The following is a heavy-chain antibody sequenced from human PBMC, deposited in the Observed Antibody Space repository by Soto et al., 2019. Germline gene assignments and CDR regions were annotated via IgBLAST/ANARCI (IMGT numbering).Heavy chain of an antibody. Sequence: EVQLLESGGALVQPGWSLRLSCAASGFTFRNYAMSWVRQAPGKGLEWVSRISGNGGDINYADSVKGRFTISRDNSKNTLYLQMNSLRAEDTAVYYCAKRGDIVEVSRTFVGYGMDVWGQGTTVTVSS. CDR2: ISGNGGDI. J-gene: IGHJ6*02. CDR1: GFTFRNYA. V-gene: IGHV3-23*01. CDR3: AKRGDIVEVSRTFVGYGMDV. D-gene: IGHD2-2*01.